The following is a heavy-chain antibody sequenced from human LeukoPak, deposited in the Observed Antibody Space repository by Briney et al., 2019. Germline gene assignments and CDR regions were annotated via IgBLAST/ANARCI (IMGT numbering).Heavy chain of an antibody. D-gene: IGHD1-26*01. V-gene: IGHV3-30*04. CDR3: ARKVGATTWGVFDY. CDR1: GFTFSSYA. Sequence: GGSLRLSCAASGFTFSSYAMHWVRQAPGKGLEWVAVISYDGSNKYYADSVKGRFTISRDNSKNTLYLQMNSLRAEDTAVYYCARKVGATTWGVFDYWGQGTLVTVSS. CDR2: ISYDGSNK. J-gene: IGHJ4*02.